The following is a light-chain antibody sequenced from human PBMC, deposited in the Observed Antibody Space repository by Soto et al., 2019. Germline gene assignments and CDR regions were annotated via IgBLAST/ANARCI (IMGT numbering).Light chain of an antibody. CDR3: QQYATSPIT. CDR1: QSFSRSF. CDR2: GAS. V-gene: IGKV3-20*01. Sequence: EIVLTQSPGTLSLSPGERATLSCRASQSFSRSFLAWYQQKPGQAPRLLLYGASSRATGIPDRFSGSGSGTDFTLSITSLEPEDFAVYFCQQYATSPITFGQGTRLEIK. J-gene: IGKJ5*01.